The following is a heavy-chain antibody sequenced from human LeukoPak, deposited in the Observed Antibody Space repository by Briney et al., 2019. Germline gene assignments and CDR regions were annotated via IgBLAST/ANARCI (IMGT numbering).Heavy chain of an antibody. D-gene: IGHD6-13*01. J-gene: IGHJ6*02. CDR3: ARAGSSWPLDGMDV. V-gene: IGHV3-21*01. CDR1: GFTFSSYS. Sequence: EGSLRLSCAASGFTFSSYSMNWVRQAPGKGLEWVSSISSSSSYIYYADSVKGRFTISRDNAKNSLYLQMNSLRAEDTAVYYCARAGSSWPLDGMDVWGQGTTVTVSS. CDR2: ISSSSSYI.